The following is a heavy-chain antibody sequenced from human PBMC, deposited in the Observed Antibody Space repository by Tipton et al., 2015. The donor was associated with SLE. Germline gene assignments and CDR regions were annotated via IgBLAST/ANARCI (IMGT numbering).Heavy chain of an antibody. V-gene: IGHV4-61*05. D-gene: IGHD6-13*01. J-gene: IGHJ4*02. CDR3: ARYSSSWYVDY. CDR1: GGSISSSSYY. Sequence: TLSLTCTVSGGSISSSSYYWGWIRQPPGKGLEWIGYIYTSGSTNYNPSLKSRVTISVDTSKNQFSLKLSSVTAADTAVYYCARYSSSWYVDYWGQGTLVTVSS. CDR2: IYTSGST.